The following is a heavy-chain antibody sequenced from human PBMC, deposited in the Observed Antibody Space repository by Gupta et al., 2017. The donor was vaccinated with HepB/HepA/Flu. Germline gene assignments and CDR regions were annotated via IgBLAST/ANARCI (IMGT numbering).Heavy chain of an antibody. Sequence: QVQLQESAPGLVKPSETLSLTCPVSGGSIPGYFWSWIRQPPGGGLEWIGYILYSGRTLYNPSLKILVAISLETSKNRCSLTRTYVNAADTVVYYWARERPDTVLVPAAFGGFLDPWGQGILVTVSS. CDR2: ILYSGRT. D-gene: IGHD2-15*01. CDR3: ARERPDTVLVPAAFGGFLDP. V-gene: IGHV4-59*01. J-gene: IGHJ5*02. CDR1: GGSIPGYF.